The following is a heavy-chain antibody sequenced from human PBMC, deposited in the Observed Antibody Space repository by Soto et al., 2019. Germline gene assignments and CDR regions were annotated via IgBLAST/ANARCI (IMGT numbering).Heavy chain of an antibody. Sequence: SVKVSCKTSGFSFSGSAVHWVRQARGQRLEWMGWIVVSSGRTDYAESLQERLTFNTDLSTNTAYMELDSLTSDDTAIYYCAVFERFLSPFDYWGRGKMVAVSS. D-gene: IGHD3-16*01. CDR2: IVVSSGRT. J-gene: IGHJ4*02. V-gene: IGHV1-58*01. CDR1: GFSFSGSA. CDR3: AVFERFLSPFDY.